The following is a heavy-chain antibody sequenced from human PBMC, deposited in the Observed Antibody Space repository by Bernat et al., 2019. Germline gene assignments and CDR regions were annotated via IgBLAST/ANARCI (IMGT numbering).Heavy chain of an antibody. Sequence: QVQLVESGGGVVQPGRSLRLSCAASGFTFSSYGMHWARQAPGKGLEWVAVISYDGSNKYYADSVKGRFTISRDNSKNTLYLQMNSLRAEDTAVYYCAKEYYDFWSGYSTFNWFDPWGQGTLVTVSS. CDR1: GFTFSSYG. J-gene: IGHJ5*02. CDR2: ISYDGSNK. CDR3: AKEYYDFWSGYSTFNWFDP. D-gene: IGHD3-3*01. V-gene: IGHV3-30*18.